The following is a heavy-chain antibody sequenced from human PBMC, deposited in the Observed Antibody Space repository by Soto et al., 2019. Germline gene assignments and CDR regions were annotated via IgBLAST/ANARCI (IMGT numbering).Heavy chain of an antibody. CDR3: ARDRSPRSSSWPTYGMDV. J-gene: IGHJ6*02. Sequence: QVQLQESGPGLVKPSQTLSLTCTVSGGSISSGDYYWSWIRQPPGKGLEWIGYIYYSGSTYYNPSLKSRVTISVDPSKNQFSLKLSSVTAADTAVYYCARDRSPRSSSWPTYGMDVWGQGTTVTVSS. CDR2: IYYSGST. CDR1: GGSISSGDYY. V-gene: IGHV4-30-4*01. D-gene: IGHD6-13*01.